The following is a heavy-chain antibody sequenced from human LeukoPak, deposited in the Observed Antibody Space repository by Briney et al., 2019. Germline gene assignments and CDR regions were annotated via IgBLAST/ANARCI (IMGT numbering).Heavy chain of an antibody. D-gene: IGHD1-26*01. CDR1: RGSISGGGFY. V-gene: IGHV4-31*03. CDR2: ITHSGST. J-gene: IGHJ4*02. Sequence: SETLSLTCTVSRGSISGGGFYWAWIRQHPGQGLEWIGYITHSGSTYYNPALESRISIFRDMSKNQFSLGLTSLTAADTAVYFCASVDWESYYLDSWGQGSLVTVSS. CDR3: ASVDWESYYLDS.